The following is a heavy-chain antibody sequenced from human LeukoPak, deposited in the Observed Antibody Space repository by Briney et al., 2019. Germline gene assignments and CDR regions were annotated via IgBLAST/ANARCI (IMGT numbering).Heavy chain of an antibody. D-gene: IGHD5-12*01. CDR1: GGSISSYY. V-gene: IGHV4-59*01. CDR3: ARGSGYDSFDY. J-gene: IGHJ4*02. Sequence: SETLSLTCTVSGGSISSYYWSWIRQPPGKGLEWIGYIYYSGSTNYNPSLKSRVTISADTSKNQFSLKLSSVTAAVTAVYYCARGSGYDSFDYWGQGTLVTVSS. CDR2: IYYSGST.